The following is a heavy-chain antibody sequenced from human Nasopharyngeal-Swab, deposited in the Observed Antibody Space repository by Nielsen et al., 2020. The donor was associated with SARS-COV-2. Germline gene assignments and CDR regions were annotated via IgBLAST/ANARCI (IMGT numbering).Heavy chain of an antibody. CDR1: GFTFSSYG. V-gene: IGHV3-30*02. J-gene: IGHJ3*02. Sequence: GGSLRLSCGASGFTFSSYGMHWVRQAPGKGLEWVAFTRYDGNNEYYGDSVKGRFTTSRDNSKNTPYLHMSSLRTEDTAVYYCAKSRDGYNYDAFHIWGHGTMVTVSS. CDR3: AKSRDGYNYDAFHI. D-gene: IGHD5-24*01. CDR2: TRYDGNNE.